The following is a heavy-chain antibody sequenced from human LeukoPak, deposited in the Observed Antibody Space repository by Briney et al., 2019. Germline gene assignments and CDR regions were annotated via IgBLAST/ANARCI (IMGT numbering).Heavy chain of an antibody. D-gene: IGHD2-8*01. CDR2: IIPIFGTA. CDR3: ARLMNGRRAFDI. Sequence: GASVKVSCKASGGTFSSYAISWVRQAPGQGLEWMGGIIPIFGTANYAQKFQGRVTITADESTSTAYMELSSLRSEDTAVYYCARLMNGRRAFDIWGQGTMVTVSS. V-gene: IGHV1-69*13. J-gene: IGHJ3*02. CDR1: GGTFSSYA.